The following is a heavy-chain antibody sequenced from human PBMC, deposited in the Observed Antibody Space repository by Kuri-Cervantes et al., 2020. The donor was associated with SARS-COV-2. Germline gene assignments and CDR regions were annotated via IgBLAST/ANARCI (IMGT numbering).Heavy chain of an antibody. CDR2: ISTYNANA. V-gene: IGHV1-18*04. CDR3: ARHPGVLRYFDWLNFDY. CDR1: GYTFTTYG. J-gene: IGHJ4*02. Sequence: ASVKVSCKASGYTFTTYGITWVRQAPGQGLEWMGWISTYNANADYAQKFQGRVTITADKSTSTAYMELSSLRSEDTAVYYCARHPGVLRYFDWLNFDYWGQGTLVTVSS. D-gene: IGHD3-9*01.